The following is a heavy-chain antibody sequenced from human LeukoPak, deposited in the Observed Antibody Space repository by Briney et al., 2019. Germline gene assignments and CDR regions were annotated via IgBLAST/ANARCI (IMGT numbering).Heavy chain of an antibody. Sequence: GGSLRLSCAASGFTFSSYSMNWVRQAPGKGLEWVSYISSSSSTIYYADSVKGRFTISRDNAKNSLYLQMNSLRAEDTAVYYCARGGYCSSTSCSDIWGQGTMVTVSS. CDR3: ARGGYCSSTSCSDI. J-gene: IGHJ3*02. CDR2: ISSSSSTI. CDR1: GFTFSSYS. V-gene: IGHV3-48*01. D-gene: IGHD2-2*01.